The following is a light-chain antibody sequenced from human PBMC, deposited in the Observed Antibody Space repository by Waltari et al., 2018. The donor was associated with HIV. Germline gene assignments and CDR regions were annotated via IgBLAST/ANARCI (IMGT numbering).Light chain of an antibody. CDR3: SSYAGRV. V-gene: IGLV2-8*01. Sequence: QSALTQPPSASGSPGQSVTIPCTGPRSDVGGYNYVSWYQQHPGKAPKLMIYEVTKRPSGVPDRFSGSKSGNTASLTVSGLQAEDEADYYCSSYAGRVFGTGTKVTVL. CDR2: EVT. CDR1: RSDVGGYNY. J-gene: IGLJ1*01.